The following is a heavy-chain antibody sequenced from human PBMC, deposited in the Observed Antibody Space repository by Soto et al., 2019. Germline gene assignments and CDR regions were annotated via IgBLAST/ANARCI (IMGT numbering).Heavy chain of an antibody. CDR1: GFTFSSYS. CDR3: ARGGGIFGVVIVSFDY. V-gene: IGHV3-48*02. D-gene: IGHD3-3*01. J-gene: IGHJ4*02. Sequence: GGSLRLSCAASGFTFSSYSMNWVRQAPGKGLEWVSYISSSSSTIYYADSVKGRFTISRDNAKNSLYLQMNSLRDEDTAVYYCARGGGIFGVVIVSFDYWGKGTLVTVSS. CDR2: ISSSSSTI.